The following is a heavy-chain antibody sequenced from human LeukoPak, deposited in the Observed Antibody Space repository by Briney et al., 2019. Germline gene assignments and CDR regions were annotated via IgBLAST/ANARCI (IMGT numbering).Heavy chain of an antibody. V-gene: IGHV3-23*01. J-gene: IGHJ3*02. Sequence: GGSLRLSCAASGFTFSNYAMNWVRQAPGKGLEWVSVIDGSGSRTYYADSVKGRFTISRDNSGNTLYLQMNSLRVDDMAVYYCAKVVAAAAAYDAFDIWGQGTTVTVSS. D-gene: IGHD6-13*01. CDR3: AKVVAAAAAYDAFDI. CDR2: IDGSGSRT. CDR1: GFTFSNYA.